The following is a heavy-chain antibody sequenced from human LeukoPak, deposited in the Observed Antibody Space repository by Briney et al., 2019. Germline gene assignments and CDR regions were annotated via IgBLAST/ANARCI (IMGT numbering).Heavy chain of an antibody. CDR2: IYTSGST. CDR1: GGSISSYY. D-gene: IGHD5/OR15-5a*01. J-gene: IGHJ4*02. CDR3: ARDSLYGDPDY. V-gene: IGHV4-4*07. Sequence: SETLSLTCTVSGGSISSYYWSWVRQPAGKGLEWIGRIYTSGSTNYNPSLKSRVTMSIDTSKNQFSLKLSSVTAADTAVYYCARDSLYGDPDYWGQGTLVTVSS.